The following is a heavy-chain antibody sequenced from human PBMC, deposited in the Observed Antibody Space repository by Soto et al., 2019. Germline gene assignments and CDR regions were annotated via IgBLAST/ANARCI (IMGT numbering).Heavy chain of an antibody. Sequence: PSETLSLTCAVYGGSFSGYYWTWIRQPPGKGLEWIGEINHSGSTNYNPSLKSRVTISVDTSKNQFSLKLSSVTAADTAVYYCARARGKYDSSGYHFDYWGQGTLVTVSS. V-gene: IGHV4-34*01. CDR3: ARARGKYDSSGYHFDY. CDR1: GGSFSGYY. CDR2: INHSGST. J-gene: IGHJ4*02. D-gene: IGHD3-22*01.